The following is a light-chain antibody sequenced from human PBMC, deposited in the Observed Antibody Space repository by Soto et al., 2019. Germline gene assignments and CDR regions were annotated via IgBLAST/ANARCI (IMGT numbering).Light chain of an antibody. CDR3: QQYDSSPLYT. CDR2: GAS. Sequence: DIVLTQSPGTLSLSPGERATLSCRASQSVRGNYLAWYQQKPGQAPRLLIYGASSRATGIPDRFSGSGSGTDFTLTISRLEPEDFAVYYCQQYDSSPLYTFGRGTKLEIK. V-gene: IGKV3-20*01. CDR1: QSVRGNY. J-gene: IGKJ2*01.